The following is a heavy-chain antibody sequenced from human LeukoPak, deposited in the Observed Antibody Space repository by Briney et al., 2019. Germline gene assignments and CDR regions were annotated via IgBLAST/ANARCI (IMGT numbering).Heavy chain of an antibody. V-gene: IGHV1-69*04. D-gene: IGHD4-17*01. J-gene: IGHJ5*02. CDR3: ARAVTIRENWFDP. CDR1: GGTFSSYA. CDR2: IIPILGIA. Sequence: GASVKVSCKASGGTFSSYAISWVRQAPGQGLEWMGRIIPILGIANYAQKFQGRVTITADKSTSTAYMELSSLRSEDTAVYYCARAVTIRENWFDPWGQGTLVTVSS.